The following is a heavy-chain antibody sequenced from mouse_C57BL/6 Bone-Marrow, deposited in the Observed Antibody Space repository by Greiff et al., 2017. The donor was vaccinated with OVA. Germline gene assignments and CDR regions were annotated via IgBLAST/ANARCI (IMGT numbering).Heavy chain of an antibody. CDR2: LNPSSGYT. CDR1: GYTFTSYW. D-gene: IGHD1-1*01. V-gene: IGHV1-7*01. CDR3: ARRSSPLAMDY. Sequence: QVHVKQSGAELAKPGASVKLSCKASGYTFTSYWMHWVKQRPGQGLEWIGYLNPSSGYTKYNQKFKDKATLTADKSSSTAYMQLSSLTYEDSAVYYCARRSSPLAMDYWGQGTSVTVSS. J-gene: IGHJ4*01.